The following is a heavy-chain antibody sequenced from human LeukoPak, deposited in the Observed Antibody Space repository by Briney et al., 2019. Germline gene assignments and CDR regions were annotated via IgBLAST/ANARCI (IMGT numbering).Heavy chain of an antibody. CDR3: ARDSSSWYGGAFDI. CDR1: GGSISSGSYY. D-gene: IGHD6-13*01. CDR2: IYTSGST. J-gene: IGHJ3*02. Sequence: SETLSLTCTVSGGSISSGSYYWSWIRQPAGKGLEWIGRIYTSGSTNYNPSLKSRVTIPVATSKNQFSLKLSSVTAADTAVYYCARDSSSWYGGAFDIWGQGTMVTVSS. V-gene: IGHV4-61*02.